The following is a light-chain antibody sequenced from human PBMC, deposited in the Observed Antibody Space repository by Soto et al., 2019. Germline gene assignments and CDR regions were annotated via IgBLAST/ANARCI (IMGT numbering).Light chain of an antibody. CDR1: QSVSSSY. CDR2: GAS. V-gene: IGKV3-20*01. Sequence: EIVLTQSPGTLSLSPGERATLSCRASQSVSSSYLAWYQQKPGQAPRLLIYGASSRATSIPDRFSGSGSGTDFTLTISRLEPADVAVYYCQQDGSSPYTFGQGTKMEIK. J-gene: IGKJ2*01. CDR3: QQDGSSPYT.